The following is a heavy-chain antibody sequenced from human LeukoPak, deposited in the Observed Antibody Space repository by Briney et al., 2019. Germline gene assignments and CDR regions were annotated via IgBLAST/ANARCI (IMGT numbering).Heavy chain of an antibody. V-gene: IGHV1-18*01. CDR1: GYTFTSYG. Sequence: ASVKVSCKASGYTFTSYGISWVRQAPGQGLEWMGWISAYNGNTNYAQKLQGRVTMTTDTSTSTAYMELRSLRSDDTAVYYCAKWAGESNYYDSSGYYTGFDYWGQGTLVTVSS. D-gene: IGHD3-22*01. CDR3: AKWAGESNYYDSSGYYTGFDY. J-gene: IGHJ4*02. CDR2: ISAYNGNT.